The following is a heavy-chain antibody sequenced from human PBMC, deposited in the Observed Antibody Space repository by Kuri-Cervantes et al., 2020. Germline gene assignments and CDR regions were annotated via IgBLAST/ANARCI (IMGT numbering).Heavy chain of an antibody. Sequence: GGSLRLSCAASGFTFSSYGMHWVRQAPGKGLEWVSYISSSGSTIYYADSVKGRFTISRDNAKNSLHLQMNSLRAEDTAVYYCARDYGSSWSPFDYWGQGTLVTVSS. J-gene: IGHJ4*02. CDR3: ARDYGSSWSPFDY. CDR1: GFTFSSYG. D-gene: IGHD6-13*01. CDR2: ISSSGSTI. V-gene: IGHV3-48*04.